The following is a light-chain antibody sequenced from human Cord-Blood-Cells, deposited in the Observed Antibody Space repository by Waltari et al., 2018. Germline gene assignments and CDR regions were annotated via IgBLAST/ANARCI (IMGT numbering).Light chain of an antibody. J-gene: IGLJ1*01. CDR3: SSYTSSSTYV. CDR2: DVI. V-gene: IGLV2-14*01. CDR1: SSDVGAYNY. Sequence: QSALTQPASVSGSPGQSLTISCTGTSSDVGAYNYVSWYQQHPGKAPKLMIYDVINRPSGVSNRFSGSKSGNTFSLTISGLQAEDEADYYCSSYTSSSTYVFGTGTKVTVL.